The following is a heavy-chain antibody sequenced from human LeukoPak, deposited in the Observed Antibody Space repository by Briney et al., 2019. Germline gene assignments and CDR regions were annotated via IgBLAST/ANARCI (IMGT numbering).Heavy chain of an antibody. CDR2: VHLDGRT. CDR1: GGSVTSTNW. D-gene: IGHD6-25*01. CDR3: AREGGFYRPLDY. J-gene: IGHJ4*02. Sequence: PSETLSLTCDVSGGSVTSTNWWTWFRQPPGKGLEWIGEVHLDGRTNYNPSLKSRLVMSADLPEDHISLKMTSVTAADTAVYYCAREGGFYRPLDYSGQGTLVTVSS. V-gene: IGHV4-4*02.